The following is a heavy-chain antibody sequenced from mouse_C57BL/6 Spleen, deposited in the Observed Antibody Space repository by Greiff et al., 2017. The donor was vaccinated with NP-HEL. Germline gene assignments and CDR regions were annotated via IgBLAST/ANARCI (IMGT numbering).Heavy chain of an antibody. V-gene: IGHV1-69*01. Sequence: QVQLQQPGAELVMPGASVKLSCKASGYTFISYWMHWVKQRPGQGLEWIGEIDPSDSYTNYNQKFKGKSTLTVDKSSSTAYMQLSSLTSEDSAVYYCARSNYDYAWFAYWGQGTLVTVSA. CDR3: ARSNYDYAWFAY. J-gene: IGHJ3*01. D-gene: IGHD2-4*01. CDR2: IDPSDSYT. CDR1: GYTFISYW.